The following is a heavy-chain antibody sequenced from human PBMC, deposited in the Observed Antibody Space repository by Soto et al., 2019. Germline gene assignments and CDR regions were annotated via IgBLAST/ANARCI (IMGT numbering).Heavy chain of an antibody. D-gene: IGHD2-8*01. CDR2: ISGSGGST. CDR1: GFTFSSYA. J-gene: IGHJ4*02. Sequence: GGSLRLSCAASGFTFSSYAMSWVRQAPGKGLEWVSAISGSGGSTYYADSVKGRFTISRDNSKNTLYLQMNSLRAEDTAVYYCAKVYCTNGVCYTGAGHFDYWGQGTLVTVSS. CDR3: AKVYCTNGVCYTGAGHFDY. V-gene: IGHV3-23*01.